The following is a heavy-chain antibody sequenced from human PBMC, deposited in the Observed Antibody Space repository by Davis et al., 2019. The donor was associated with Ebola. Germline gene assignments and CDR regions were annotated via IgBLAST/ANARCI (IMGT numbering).Heavy chain of an antibody. J-gene: IGHJ3*02. CDR3: TTGKQHITVYGVVYHAFDI. CDR2: IKSKTDGGTT. Sequence: GGSLRLSCAASGVSFSNTWMSWVRQAPGKGLQWVGRIKSKTDGGTTDYAVSVKGRFTISRDDSKNTLSLQMNSLETEDTAVYYCTTGKQHITVYGVVYHAFDIWAKGQWSPSLQ. D-gene: IGHD3-3*01. CDR1: GVSFSNTW. V-gene: IGHV3-15*01.